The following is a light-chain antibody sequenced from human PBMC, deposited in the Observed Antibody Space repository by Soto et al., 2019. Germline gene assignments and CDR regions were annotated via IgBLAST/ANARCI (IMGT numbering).Light chain of an antibody. Sequence: EIVMTQSPATLSVSPGERATLSCGASRSVSSNLAWYQQKPGQAPRLLIYGASTRATGIPARFSGSGSRTEFNLTISSLQSEDFAVYYCQYYNNWPPAWTFGQGTKVEIK. CDR3: QYYNNWPPAWT. CDR1: RSVSSN. J-gene: IGKJ1*01. V-gene: IGKV3-15*01. CDR2: GAS.